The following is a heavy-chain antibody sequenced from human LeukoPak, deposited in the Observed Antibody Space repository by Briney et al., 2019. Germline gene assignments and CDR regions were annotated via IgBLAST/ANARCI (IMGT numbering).Heavy chain of an antibody. V-gene: IGHV3-23*01. Sequence: GGSLSLSCAASAFPFSTYVMSWVRQAPGGGLEWISSISGDGARTYYTNSVKGRFTNSRDNPKNTLFLQVNSLRVKDTAVYYCAKGGLTTPLHYWGQGTLVTVSS. CDR3: AKGGLTTPLHY. CDR1: AFPFSTYV. D-gene: IGHD1-14*01. CDR2: ISGDGART. J-gene: IGHJ4*02.